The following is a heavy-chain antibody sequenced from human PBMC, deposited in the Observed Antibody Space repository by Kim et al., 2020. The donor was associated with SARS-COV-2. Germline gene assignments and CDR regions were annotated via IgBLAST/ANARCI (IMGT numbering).Heavy chain of an antibody. V-gene: IGHV1-2*05. J-gene: IGHJ3*02. Sequence: ASVKVSCKASGYSFTGYYIHWVRQAPGQGLEWMGRINPISGGTNYAQKFQGRVTMTRDTSITTAYMELSSLRSDDTVVYYCARGGYSDTRGSNDAFDIWGQGTKVTFSS. CDR1: GYSFTGYY. CDR3: ARGGYSDTRGSNDAFDI. CDR2: INPISGGT. D-gene: IGHD5-18*01.